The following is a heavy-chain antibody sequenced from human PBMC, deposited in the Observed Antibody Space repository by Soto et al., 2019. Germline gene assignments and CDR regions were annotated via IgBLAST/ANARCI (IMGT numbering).Heavy chain of an antibody. D-gene: IGHD3-9*01. J-gene: IGHJ5*02. CDR2: ISGSGGST. CDR1: GFTFSSYA. V-gene: IGHV3-23*01. Sequence: GGSLRLSCAASGFTFSSYAMSWVRQAPGKGLEWVSAISGSGGSTYYADSVKGRFTISRDNSKNTLYLQMNSLRAEDTAVYYCAKDGNPIPYLTGYYRLGWFDPWGQGTLVTVSS. CDR3: AKDGNPIPYLTGYYRLGWFDP.